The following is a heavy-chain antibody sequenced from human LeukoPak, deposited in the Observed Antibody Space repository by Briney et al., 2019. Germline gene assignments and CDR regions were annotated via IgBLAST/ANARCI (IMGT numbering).Heavy chain of an antibody. CDR1: GGSISNYF. D-gene: IGHD4/OR15-4a*01. CDR2: TYSSGTT. CDR3: AREPGANSFDS. Sequence: SETLSLTCTVSGGSISNYFWTWIRQPAGKGLEWIGRTYSSGTTNYNPSFKSRVTMSVDSSKNQFSLKLSSVTAADTAAYYCAREPGANSFDSWGQGTLVTVSS. V-gene: IGHV4-4*07. J-gene: IGHJ5*01.